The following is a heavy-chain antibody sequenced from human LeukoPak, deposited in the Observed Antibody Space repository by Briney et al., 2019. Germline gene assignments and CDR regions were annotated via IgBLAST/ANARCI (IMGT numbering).Heavy chain of an antibody. Sequence: GGSLRLSCAASGFTFSSYSMNWVRQAPGKGLEWVSSITTTSSHIYYADSVKGRFTISRDNAKNSLCLQMNSLRAEDTAVYYCARDLPPGDYGDYHGYWGQGTLVTVSS. V-gene: IGHV3-21*06. CDR1: GFTFSSYS. D-gene: IGHD4-17*01. CDR3: ARDLPPGDYGDYHGY. J-gene: IGHJ4*02. CDR2: ITTTSSHI.